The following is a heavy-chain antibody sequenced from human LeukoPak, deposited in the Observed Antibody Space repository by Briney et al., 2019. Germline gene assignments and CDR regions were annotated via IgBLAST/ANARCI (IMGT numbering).Heavy chain of an antibody. Sequence: GASVKVSCKASGGTFSSYAISWVRQAPGQGLEWMGGIIPIFGTANYAQKFQGRVTITADKSTSTAYMELSSLRSEDTAVYYCAREHCGGDCYPTNYYYYYYMDVWGKGTTVTVSS. CDR2: IIPIFGTA. CDR1: GGTFSSYA. V-gene: IGHV1-69*06. J-gene: IGHJ6*03. CDR3: AREHCGGDCYPTNYYYYYYMDV. D-gene: IGHD2-21*02.